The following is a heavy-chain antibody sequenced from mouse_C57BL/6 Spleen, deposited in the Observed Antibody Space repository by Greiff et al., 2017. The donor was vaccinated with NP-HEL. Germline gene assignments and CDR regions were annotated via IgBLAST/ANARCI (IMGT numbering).Heavy chain of an antibody. CDR3: ARAYDYDWYFDV. D-gene: IGHD2-4*01. J-gene: IGHJ1*03. Sequence: EVQLQESGPGMVKPSQSLSLTCTVTGYSITSGYDWHWIRHFPGNKLEWMGYISYSGSTNYNPSLKSRISITHDPSKNHFFLKLNSVTTEDTATYYCARAYDYDWYFDVWGTGTTVTVSS. CDR1: GYSITSGYD. V-gene: IGHV3-1*01. CDR2: ISYSGST.